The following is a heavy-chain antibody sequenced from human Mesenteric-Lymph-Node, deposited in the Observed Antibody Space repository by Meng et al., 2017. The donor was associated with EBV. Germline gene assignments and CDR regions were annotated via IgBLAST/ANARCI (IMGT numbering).Heavy chain of an antibody. CDR1: GGSISSYNW. CDR2: IFHSGTT. J-gene: IGHJ5*02. D-gene: IGHD3-10*01. CDR3: AKVDGSGRSNWFDP. V-gene: IGHV4-4*03. Sequence: LQESGPGLVKPPGPLSLTCAVSGGSISSYNWWSWVRQTPGKGLEWIGEIFHSGTTNNNPSLRSRLTLSVDKSKNQFSLRLSSVTAADTAVYYCAKVDGSGRSNWFDPWGQGTLVTVSS.